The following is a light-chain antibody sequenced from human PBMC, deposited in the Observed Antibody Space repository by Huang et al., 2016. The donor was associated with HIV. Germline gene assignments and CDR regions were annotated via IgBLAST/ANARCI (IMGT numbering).Light chain of an antibody. CDR3: QQYGSSPRT. V-gene: IGKV3-20*01. CDR2: GAY. Sequence: IVLTQSPGTLSLSPGERATLSCRASQSVRSSYLAWYQQKPGQTPRLLIYGAYHRAGGIPIRFSGSQSGTDFTLAISSLEPEDFGVYYCQQYGSSPRTFGQGTKLEIK. J-gene: IGKJ2*01. CDR1: QSVRSSY.